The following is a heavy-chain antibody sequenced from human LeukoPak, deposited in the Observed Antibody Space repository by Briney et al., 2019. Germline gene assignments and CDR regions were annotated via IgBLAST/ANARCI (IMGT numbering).Heavy chain of an antibody. D-gene: IGHD3-3*01. CDR3: AKDLGYDFWSGYHFDY. CDR1: GFTFSSYA. V-gene: IGHV3-30*02. CDR2: IRYDGSNK. J-gene: IGHJ4*02. Sequence: PGGSLRLSCAASGFTFSSYAMNWVRQAPGKGLEWVAVIRYDGSNKYYADSVKGRVTISRDNSKNTLYLQMNSLRAEDTAVYYCAKDLGYDFWSGYHFDYWGQGTLVTVSS.